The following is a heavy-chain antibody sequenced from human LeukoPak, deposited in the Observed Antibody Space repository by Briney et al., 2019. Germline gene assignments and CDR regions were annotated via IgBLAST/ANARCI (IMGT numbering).Heavy chain of an antibody. CDR1: GFTFSSYA. D-gene: IGHD6-19*01. J-gene: IGHJ3*02. V-gene: IGHV3-23*01. CDR3: AKGAYSSGAWEAFDI. CDR2: ISGSGSNT. Sequence: PGGSLRLSCAASGFTFSSYAMTWVRQAPGKGLEWVSAISGSGSNTYYADSVKGRFTISRDNSKNTLYLQMNSLRAEDTAVYYCAKGAYSSGAWEAFDIWGQGTMVTVSS.